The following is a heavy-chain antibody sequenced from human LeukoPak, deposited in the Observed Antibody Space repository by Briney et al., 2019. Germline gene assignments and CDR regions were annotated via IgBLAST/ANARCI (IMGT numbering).Heavy chain of an antibody. CDR2: IKQDGSEK. V-gene: IGHV3-7*01. D-gene: IGHD5-18*01. CDR3: ARSRGDTAMVIYHYYYYMDV. J-gene: IGHJ6*03. Sequence: GGSLRLSCAASGFTFSSYWMSWVRQAPGKGLEWVANIKQDGSEKYYVDSVKGRFTISRDNAKNSPYLQMNSLRAEDTAVYYCARSRGDTAMVIYHYYYYMDVWGKGTTVTISS. CDR1: GFTFSSYW.